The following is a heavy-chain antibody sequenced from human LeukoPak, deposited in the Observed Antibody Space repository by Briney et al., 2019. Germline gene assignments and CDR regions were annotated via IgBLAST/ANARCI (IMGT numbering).Heavy chain of an antibody. Sequence: PSQPLSLPCTLSGRSISSGGYYCRWIRQHPGKGLEWIGYIYYSESTYYIPALKSRDPISVDTSKNQFTLKLSSVTAADTAVYYCARHVWFGDHYFDYWGQGTLVTVSS. D-gene: IGHD3-10*01. CDR3: ARHVWFGDHYFDY. V-gene: IGHV4-31*03. J-gene: IGHJ4*02. CDR2: IYYSEST. CDR1: GRSISSGGYY.